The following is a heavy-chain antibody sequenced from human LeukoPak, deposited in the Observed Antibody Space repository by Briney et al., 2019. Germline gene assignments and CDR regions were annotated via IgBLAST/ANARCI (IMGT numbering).Heavy chain of an antibody. V-gene: IGHV3-30*02. CDR1: GFTFSSYG. J-gene: IGHJ4*02. D-gene: IGHD6-6*01. CDR2: IRYDGSNK. CDR3: AKTYSPSIAARHLDY. Sequence: GGSLRLSCAASGFTFSSYGMHWVRQAPGKGLEWVAFIRYDGSNKYYADSVKGRFTISRDNSKNTLYLQMNSLRAENTAVYYCAKTYSPSIAARHLDYWGQGTLVTVSS.